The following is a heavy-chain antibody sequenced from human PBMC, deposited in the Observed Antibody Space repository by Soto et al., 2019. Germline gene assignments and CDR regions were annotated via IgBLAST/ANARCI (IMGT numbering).Heavy chain of an antibody. J-gene: IGHJ3*02. D-gene: IGHD3-22*01. CDR1: GGTFSSYA. V-gene: IGHV1-69*01. CDR2: IIPIFGTA. Sequence: QVQLVQSGAEVKKPGSSVKVSCKASGGTFSSYAISWVRQAPGQGLEWMGGIIPIFGTANYAQKFQGRVTITADESTSTAYMELSSLRYEDTAVYYCARDRYDSSGYSLLDAFDIWGQGTMVPVSS. CDR3: ARDRYDSSGYSLLDAFDI.